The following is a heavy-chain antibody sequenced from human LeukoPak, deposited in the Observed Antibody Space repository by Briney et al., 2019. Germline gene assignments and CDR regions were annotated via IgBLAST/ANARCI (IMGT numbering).Heavy chain of an antibody. V-gene: IGHV1-69*05. D-gene: IGHD2-21*02. CDR2: IIPIFGTA. CDR3: AGGELSPGVTYNWFDP. CDR1: GGTFSSYA. J-gene: IGHJ5*02. Sequence: SVKVSCKASGGTFSSYAISWVRQAPGQGLEWMGRIIPIFGTANYAQKFQGRVTITTDESTSTAYMELSSLRSEDTAAYYCAGGELSPGVTYNWFDPWGQGTLVTVSS.